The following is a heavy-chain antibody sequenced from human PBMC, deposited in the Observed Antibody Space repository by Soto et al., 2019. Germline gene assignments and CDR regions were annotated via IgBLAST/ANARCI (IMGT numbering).Heavy chain of an antibody. J-gene: IGHJ6*02. V-gene: IGHV1-69*02. Sequence: SVKVSCKASGGTFSSYTISWVRQAPGQGLERMGRIIPILGIANYAQKFQGRVTITADKSTSTAYMELSSLRSEDTAVYYCARGSGARDDDYYYYGMDVWGQGTTVTVSS. D-gene: IGHD1-26*01. CDR1: GGTFSSYT. CDR2: IIPILGIA. CDR3: ARGSGARDDDYYYYGMDV.